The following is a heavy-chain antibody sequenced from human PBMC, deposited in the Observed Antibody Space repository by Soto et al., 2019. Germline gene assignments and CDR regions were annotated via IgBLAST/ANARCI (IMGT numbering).Heavy chain of an antibody. CDR2: IKSKTDGGTT. CDR3: TTLHDDDEDKYAFDI. D-gene: IGHD1-1*01. Sequence: GGSLRLSCAASGFTFSNAWMSWVRQAPGKGLEWVGRIKSKTDGGTTDYAAPVKGRFTISRDDSKNTLYLQMNSLKTEDTAVYYCTTLHDDDEDKYAFDIWGQGTMVTVSS. V-gene: IGHV3-15*01. CDR1: GFTFSNAW. J-gene: IGHJ3*02.